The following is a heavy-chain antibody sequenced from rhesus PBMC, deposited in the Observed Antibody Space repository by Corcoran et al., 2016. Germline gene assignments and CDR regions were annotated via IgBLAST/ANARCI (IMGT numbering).Heavy chain of an antibody. V-gene: IGHV4-143*01. CDR2: IYGNSAST. D-gene: IGHD6-25*01. Sequence: QVQLQESGPGLVKPSETLSLTCTVSGGSISGYYYWSWIRQPPGKGLEWMGGIYGNSASTYYNPSLKSRVTISKDTSKNQFSLKLSSVTAADTAVYYCARPSIAAALDVWGRGVLVTVSS. J-gene: IGHJ5-2*02. CDR1: GGSISGYYY. CDR3: ARPSIAAALDV.